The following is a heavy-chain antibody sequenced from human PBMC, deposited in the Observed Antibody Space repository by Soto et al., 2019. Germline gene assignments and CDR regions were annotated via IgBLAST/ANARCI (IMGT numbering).Heavy chain of an antibody. CDR2: ISYDGSNK. J-gene: IGHJ4*02. CDR3: AKDHLMTTVTTVGY. Sequence: QVQLVESGGGVVQPGRSLRLSCAASGFTFSSYGMHWVRQAPGKGLEWVAVISYDGSNKYYADSVKGRFTISRDNSKNPLYMQMNSLRDEDTAVYYCAKDHLMTTVTTVGYWGQGTLVTVSS. V-gene: IGHV3-30*18. D-gene: IGHD4-17*01. CDR1: GFTFSSYG.